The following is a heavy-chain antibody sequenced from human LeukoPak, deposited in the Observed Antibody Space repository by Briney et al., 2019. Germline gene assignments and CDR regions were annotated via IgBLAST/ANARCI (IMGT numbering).Heavy chain of an antibody. CDR1: GFTFSSYE. CDR3: ASSVTHDY. V-gene: IGHV3-21*01. CDR2: ISSSSSYI. J-gene: IGHJ4*02. Sequence: GGSLRLSCAASGFTFSSYEMNWVRQAPGKGLEWVSSISSSSSYIYYADSVKGRFTISRDNAKNSLYLQMNSLRAEDTAVYYCASSVTHDYWGQGTLVTVSS. D-gene: IGHD2-21*02.